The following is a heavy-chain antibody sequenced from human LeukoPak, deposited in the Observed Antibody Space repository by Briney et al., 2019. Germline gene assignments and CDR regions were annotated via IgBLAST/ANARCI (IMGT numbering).Heavy chain of an antibody. CDR1: GFTFSSYS. CDR2: ISSSSSYI. J-gene: IGHJ4*02. V-gene: IGHV3-21*01. D-gene: IGHD1-26*01. Sequence: GGSLRLSCAASGFTFSSYSMNWVRQAPGKGLEWVSSISSSSSYIYYADSVKGRFTISRDNAKNSLYLQMNSLRAEDTAVYYCAKAGEVGATPDYWGQGTLVTVSS. CDR3: AKAGEVGATPDY.